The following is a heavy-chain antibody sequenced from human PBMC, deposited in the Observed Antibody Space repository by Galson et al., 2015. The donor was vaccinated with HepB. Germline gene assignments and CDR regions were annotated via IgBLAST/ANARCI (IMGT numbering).Heavy chain of an antibody. CDR3: AGAGYCSGGSCYFGGYFDY. V-gene: IGHV3-23*01. CDR2: ISGSGGST. J-gene: IGHJ4*02. D-gene: IGHD2-15*01. CDR1: GFTFSGYA. Sequence: SLRLSCAASGFTFSGYAMSWVRQAPGKGLEWVSAISGSGGSTYYADSVKGRFAISRDNSKDTLYLQMNSLRAEDTAVYYCAGAGYCSGGSCYFGGYFDYWGQGTLVTVSS.